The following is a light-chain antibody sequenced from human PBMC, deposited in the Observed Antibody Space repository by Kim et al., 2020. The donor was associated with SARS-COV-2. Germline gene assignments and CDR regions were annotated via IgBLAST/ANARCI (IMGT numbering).Light chain of an antibody. V-gene: IGKV1-33*01. CDR2: DSS. CDR1: QDISKY. CDR3: QQYDNLPPLT. Sequence: DIQMTQSPSSVSASVGDRVTITCQASQDISKYVNWYQQKPWKAPKLLIHDSSTLETGVPSRFRGNGSGAHYSFTITSLQPEDIATYYCQQYDNLPPLTFGGGTKVDIK. J-gene: IGKJ4*01.